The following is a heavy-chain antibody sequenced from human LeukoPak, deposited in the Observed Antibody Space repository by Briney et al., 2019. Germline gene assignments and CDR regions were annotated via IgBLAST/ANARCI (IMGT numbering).Heavy chain of an antibody. CDR3: ARPAHDYVWGSYRFEWYFDY. V-gene: IGHV1-69*13. D-gene: IGHD3-16*02. Sequence: SVKVSCKASGGTFISYAISWVRQAPGQGLEWMGGIIPIFGTANYAQKFQGRVTITADESTSTAYMELSSLRSEDTAVYYCARPAHDYVWGSYRFEWYFDYWGQGTLVTVSS. CDR1: GGTFISYA. J-gene: IGHJ4*02. CDR2: IIPIFGTA.